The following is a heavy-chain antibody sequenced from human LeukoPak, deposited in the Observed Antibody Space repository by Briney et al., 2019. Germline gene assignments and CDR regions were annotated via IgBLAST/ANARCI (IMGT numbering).Heavy chain of an antibody. CDR2: INHSGST. CDR1: GGSFSGYY. J-gene: IGHJ5*02. D-gene: IGHD2-2*01. V-gene: IGHV4-34*01. Sequence: SETLSLTCAVYGGSFSGYYWSWIRQPPGKGLEWIGEINHSGSTNYNPSLKSRVTISVDTSKNQFSLKLSSVTAADTAVYYCARGHLHCSSTSCYDNWFDPWGQGTLVTVSS. CDR3: ARGHLHCSSTSCYDNWFDP.